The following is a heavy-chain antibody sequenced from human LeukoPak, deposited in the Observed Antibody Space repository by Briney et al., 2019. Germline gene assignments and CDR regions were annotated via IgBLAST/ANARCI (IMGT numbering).Heavy chain of an antibody. CDR2: ITGSGGST. J-gene: IGHJ1*01. CDR3: ARAGGVQWLEHFQH. Sequence: PGGSLRLSCGASGFTFTTYAMTWVRQAPGRGLEWVSSITGSGGSTYYGDSVKGRFTISRDNSKNTLYLQMNSLRAEDTAVYYCARAGGVQWLEHFQHWGQGTLVTVSS. V-gene: IGHV3-23*01. D-gene: IGHD6-19*01. CDR1: GFTFTTYA.